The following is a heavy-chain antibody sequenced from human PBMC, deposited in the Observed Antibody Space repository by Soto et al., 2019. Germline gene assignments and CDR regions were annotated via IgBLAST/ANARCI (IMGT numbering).Heavy chain of an antibody. D-gene: IGHD5-12*01. Sequence: EVQLVESGGGLVQPGGSLKLSCAASGFTFSGSAMHWVRQASGKGLEWVGRIRSKANSYATAYAASVKGRFTISRDDSKNTAYLKMNSLKTEDTAVYYCTRLSSAGSGYDFDIWGQGTMVTVSS. CDR3: TRLSSAGSGYDFDI. J-gene: IGHJ3*02. CDR1: GFTFSGSA. V-gene: IGHV3-73*02. CDR2: IRSKANSYAT.